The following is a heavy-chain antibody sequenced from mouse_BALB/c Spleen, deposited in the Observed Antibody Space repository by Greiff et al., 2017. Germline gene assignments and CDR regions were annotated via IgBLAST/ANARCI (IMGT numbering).Heavy chain of an antibody. CDR2: IYPGNVNT. Sequence: QVQLQQSGPELVKPGASVRISCKASGYTFTSYYIHWVKQRPGQGLEWIGWIYPGNVNTKYNEKFKGKATLTADKSSSTAYMQLSSLTSEDSAVYFCATYYRYDDYYAMDYWGQGTSVTVSS. J-gene: IGHJ4*01. CDR1: GYTFTSYY. D-gene: IGHD2-14*01. V-gene: IGHV1S56*01. CDR3: ATYYRYDDYYAMDY.